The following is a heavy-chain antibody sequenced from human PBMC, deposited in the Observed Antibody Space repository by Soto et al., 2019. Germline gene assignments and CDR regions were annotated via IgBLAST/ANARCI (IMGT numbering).Heavy chain of an antibody. CDR2: IYYSGST. D-gene: IGHD2-15*01. CDR3: ARGGSWETYQWFDP. J-gene: IGHJ5*02. CDR1: GGSLSSGSYY. V-gene: IGHV4-61*01. Sequence: XTLSLPCTVSGGSLSSGSYYWSWIRQPPGKGLEWIGYIYYSGSTNYNPSLKSRVTISVDTSKNQFSLKLSYLTDADTAVYYCARGGSWETYQWFDPWGQGNLVTVSS.